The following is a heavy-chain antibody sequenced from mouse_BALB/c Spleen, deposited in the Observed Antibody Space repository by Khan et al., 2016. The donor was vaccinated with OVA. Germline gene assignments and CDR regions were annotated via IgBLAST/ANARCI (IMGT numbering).Heavy chain of an antibody. CDR3: AGSYEEYSMDC. V-gene: IGHV14-1*02. Sequence: VQLQQSGAELVRPGALVKLSCKASGFNIKDYYMYWVKQRPEQGLEWIGWIDPENGNTIYDPKFQGKASITADTSSNTANLQLSSLTSEDTAVYYCAGSYEEYSMDCWGQGTSVTVSS. J-gene: IGHJ4*01. CDR1: GFNIKDYY. D-gene: IGHD1-1*02. CDR2: IDPENGNT.